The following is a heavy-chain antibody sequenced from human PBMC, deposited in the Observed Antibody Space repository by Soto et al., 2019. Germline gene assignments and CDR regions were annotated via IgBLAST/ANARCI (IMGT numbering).Heavy chain of an antibody. D-gene: IGHD6-19*01. Sequence: SETLSLTCAVYGGSFSGYYWSWIRQPPGKGLEWLGEINHSGITDYNPSLKSRITISIDTSKKQFSLKLNSVTAADTAVYYCAIGPRMWLAGGGYWGQGAQVTASS. CDR1: GGSFSGYY. J-gene: IGHJ4*02. V-gene: IGHV4-34*01. CDR3: AIGPRMWLAGGGY. CDR2: INHSGIT.